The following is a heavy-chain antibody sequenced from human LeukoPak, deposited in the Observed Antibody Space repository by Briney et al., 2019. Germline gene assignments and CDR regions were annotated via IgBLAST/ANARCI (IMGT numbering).Heavy chain of an antibody. D-gene: IGHD6-19*01. J-gene: IGHJ5*02. CDR3: ARWQWLVLPYNWFDP. Sequence: ASVKVSCKASGGTFSSYTISWVRQAPGQGLEWMGWISAYNGNTNYAQKLQGRVTMTTDTSTSTAYMELRSLRSDDTAVYYCARWQWLVLPYNWFDPWGQGTLVTVSS. CDR2: ISAYNGNT. CDR1: GGTFSSYT. V-gene: IGHV1-18*01.